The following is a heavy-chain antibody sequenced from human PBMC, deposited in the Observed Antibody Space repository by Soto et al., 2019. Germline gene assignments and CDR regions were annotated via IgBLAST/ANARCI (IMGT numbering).Heavy chain of an antibody. V-gene: IGHV3-33*01. CDR1: GFTFSSYG. J-gene: IGHJ3*02. Sequence: PGGSLRLSCAASGFTFSSYGMHWVRQAPGKGLEWVAVIWYDGSNKYYADSVKGRFTISRDNSKNTLYLQMNSLRAEDTAVYYCARDRDSSSWYPDAFDIWGQGTMVTVSS. CDR3: ARDRDSSSWYPDAFDI. CDR2: IWYDGSNK. D-gene: IGHD6-13*01.